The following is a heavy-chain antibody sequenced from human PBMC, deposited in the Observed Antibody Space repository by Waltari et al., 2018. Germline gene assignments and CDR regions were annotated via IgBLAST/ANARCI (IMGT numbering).Heavy chain of an antibody. CDR2: ISSSSSTI. Sequence: EVQLVESGGGLVQPGGSLRLSCAASGFTFRSYSMNWVRQAPGKGLEWVSYISSSSSTIYYADSVKGRFTISRDNAKNSLYLQMNSLRAEDTAVYYCARNKPRGVSPWIAFDIWGQGTMVTVSS. V-gene: IGHV3-48*01. CDR3: ARNKPRGVSPWIAFDI. CDR1: GFTFRSYS. D-gene: IGHD3-10*01. J-gene: IGHJ3*02.